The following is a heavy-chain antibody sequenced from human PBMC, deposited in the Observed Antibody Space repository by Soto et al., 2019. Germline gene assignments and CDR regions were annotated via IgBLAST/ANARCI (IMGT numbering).Heavy chain of an antibody. Sequence: GGSLRLSCAASGFTFSSYWMHWVRQAPGKGLVWVSRINRDGSSINYADSARGRVTISRDNAKNTLYLQMNSLRAEDTAVYYCAREPAYYYDSSGYSAPFGYWGQGTLVTVSS. CDR1: GFTFSSYW. CDR2: INRDGSSI. V-gene: IGHV3-74*01. CDR3: AREPAYYYDSSGYSAPFGY. J-gene: IGHJ4*02. D-gene: IGHD3-22*01.